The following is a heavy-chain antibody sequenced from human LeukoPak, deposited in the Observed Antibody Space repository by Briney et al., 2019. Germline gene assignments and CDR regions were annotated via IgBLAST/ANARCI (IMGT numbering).Heavy chain of an antibody. V-gene: IGHV1-2*02. D-gene: IGHD3-3*01. J-gene: IGHJ6*02. CDR2: INPNSGGT. Sequence: ASVKVSCKASGYTFTGYYMHWVRQAPGQGLEWMGWINPNSGGTNYAQKFQGRVTMTRDTSISTAYMELSRLRSDDTAVYYCARESPQNFRHGMDVWAKGPRSPSP. CDR1: GYTFTGYY. CDR3: ARESPQNFRHGMDV.